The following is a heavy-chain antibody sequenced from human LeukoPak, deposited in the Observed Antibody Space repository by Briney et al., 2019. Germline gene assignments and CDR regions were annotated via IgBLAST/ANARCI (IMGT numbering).Heavy chain of an antibody. V-gene: IGHV3-53*01. CDR2: IYGGGST. J-gene: IGHJ4*02. D-gene: IGHD6-19*01. CDR3: ARGAQWLDV. CDR1: GFTLRCNY. Sequence: PGGSLRLPCAGSGFTLRCNYMSLVRQAPGEGLEWVSVIYGGGSTYYADSVKDRFTISRDNSKNTLYLQMNSLRAEDTAVYYCARGAQWLDVWGQGTLVTVSS.